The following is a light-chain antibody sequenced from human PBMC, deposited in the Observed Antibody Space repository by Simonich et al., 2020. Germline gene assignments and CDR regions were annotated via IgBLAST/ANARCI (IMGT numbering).Light chain of an antibody. J-gene: IGKJ2*01. CDR3: QQYYSTPYT. CDR2: WAC. V-gene: IGKV4-1*01. CDR1: QRALYSSNNKNY. Sequence: DIVMTQSPDSLAVSLGERATINCKSSQRALYSSNNKNYLAWYQQKPGQPPKLLIYWACTRESGVPDRFSGSGSGTDFTLTISSLQAEDVAVYYCQQYYSTPYTFGQGTKLEIK.